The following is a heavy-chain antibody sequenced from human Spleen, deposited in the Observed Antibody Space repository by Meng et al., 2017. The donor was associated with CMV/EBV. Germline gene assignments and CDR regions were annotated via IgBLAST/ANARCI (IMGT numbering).Heavy chain of an antibody. D-gene: IGHD2-2*02. CDR2: IRYDGNNK. V-gene: IGHV3-30*02. CDR3: ASPPYCSSTSCYRGPYYYGMDV. CDR1: GFSFGSYG. Sequence: GGSLRLSCAASGFSFGSYGMQWVRQAPGKGLEWVAFIRYDGNNKDYGDSVKGRFTISRDNSKNTLYLQMNRLRAEDTAVYYCASPPYCSSTSCYRGPYYYGMDVWGQGTTVTVSS. J-gene: IGHJ6*02.